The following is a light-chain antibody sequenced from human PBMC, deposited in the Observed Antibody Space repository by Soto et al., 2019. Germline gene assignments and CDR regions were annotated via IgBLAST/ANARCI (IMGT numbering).Light chain of an antibody. J-gene: IGLJ2*01. CDR2: EGT. V-gene: IGLV2-23*01. CDR3: CSYSTFSYVV. Sequence: QSALTQPASVSGSPGQSLTISCTGTSSDIGSHNLVSWYQQHPGKAPKLMIYEGTKRPSGISNRFSASKSGNTASLTISGLQAEDEADYYCCSYSTFSYVVFGGGTKVTVL. CDR1: SSDIGSHNL.